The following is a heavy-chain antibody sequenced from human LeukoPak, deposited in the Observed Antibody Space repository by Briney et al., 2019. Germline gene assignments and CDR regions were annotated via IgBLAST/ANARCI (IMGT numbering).Heavy chain of an antibody. CDR2: INYSGRT. J-gene: IGHJ4*02. D-gene: IGHD3-9*01. CDR3: ARHGYDTGFYQAHFDY. Sequence: GSLRLSCAASGFTFSSYAMSWIRQPPAKGLEWLAYINYSGRTNYNPSLRSRLTISVDTSKNQFSLNLNSVTAADTAVYYCARHGYDTGFYQAHFDYWGQGAQVTVSS. CDR1: GFTFSSYA. V-gene: IGHV4-59*08.